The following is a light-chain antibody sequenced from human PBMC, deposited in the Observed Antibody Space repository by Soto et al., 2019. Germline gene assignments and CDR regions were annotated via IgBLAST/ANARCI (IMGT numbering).Light chain of an antibody. Sequence: VMTQAPATLSVSPGERATLSCIASQTINNNVAWYQLKVGQAPRLLIYGASTRATGIPARFSGSGSGTEFTLTISSLQSEDFAEYHCQQYNNWPQTFGRGTKVDI. CDR2: GAS. CDR1: QTINNN. V-gene: IGKV3-15*01. CDR3: QQYNNWPQT. J-gene: IGKJ1*01.